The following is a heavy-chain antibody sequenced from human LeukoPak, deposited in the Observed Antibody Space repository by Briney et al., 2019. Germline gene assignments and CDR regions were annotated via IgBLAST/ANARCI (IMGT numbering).Heavy chain of an antibody. CDR3: VRDVDPSGHSSRLDP. CDR2: IHYDGSRE. CDR1: GFTFSNFG. V-gene: IGHV3-33*01. Sequence: GGSLRLSCAAAGFTFSNFGMHWVRQAPGKGLEWAAAIHYDGSREYYGDSVKGRFTISRDSSKNTVFLQMNRLRVEDTAVYYCVRDVDPSGHSSRLDPWGQGTLVTVYS. J-gene: IGHJ5*02. D-gene: IGHD3-3*01.